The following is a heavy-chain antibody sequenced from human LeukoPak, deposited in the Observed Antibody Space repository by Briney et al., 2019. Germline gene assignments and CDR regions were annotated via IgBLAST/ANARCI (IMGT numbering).Heavy chain of an antibody. D-gene: IGHD6-6*01. CDR3: ARDQTSEQLVHAFDI. V-gene: IGHV3-21*01. CDR1: GFTFTSYA. CDR2: ISSSSSYI. J-gene: IGHJ3*02. Sequence: GGSLRLSCAASGFTFTSYAMSWVRQAPGKGLEWVSSISSSSSYIYYADSVKGRFTISRDNAKNSLYLQMNSLRAEDTAVYYCARDQTSEQLVHAFDIWGQGTMVTVSS.